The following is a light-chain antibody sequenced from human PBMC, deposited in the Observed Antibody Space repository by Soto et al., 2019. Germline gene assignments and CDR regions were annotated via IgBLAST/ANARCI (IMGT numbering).Light chain of an antibody. J-gene: IGKJ1*01. Sequence: DAVVTQSPDSLAVSVGERATINCKASQTLLYSSNTKSYLAWFQRKPGQPPKMLFYWASTRESGVPDRVSASGSGTDFTLTVSSLQAEDEAVYYCLQYFRLPRTFGQGTKVEIK. CDR1: QTLLYSSNTKSY. CDR3: LQYFRLPRT. V-gene: IGKV4-1*01. CDR2: WAS.